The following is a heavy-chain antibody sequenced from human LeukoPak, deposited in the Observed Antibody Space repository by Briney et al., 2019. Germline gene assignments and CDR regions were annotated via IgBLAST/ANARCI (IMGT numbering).Heavy chain of an antibody. CDR1: GFTFSDYY. CDR3: AREEGYGDYFNYGMDV. Sequence: GGSLRLSCAASGFTFSDYYMSWVRQAPGKGLEWVSVIYSGGSTYYADSVKGRFTISRDNSKNTLYLQMNSLRAEDTAVYYCAREEGYGDYFNYGMDVWGQGTTVTVSS. D-gene: IGHD4-17*01. CDR2: IYSGGST. J-gene: IGHJ6*02. V-gene: IGHV3-66*01.